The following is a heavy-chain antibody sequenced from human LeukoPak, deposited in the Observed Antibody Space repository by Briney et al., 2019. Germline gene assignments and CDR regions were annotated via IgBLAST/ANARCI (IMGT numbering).Heavy chain of an antibody. J-gene: IGHJ4*02. Sequence: GGSLRLSCAASGFIVSSNYMSWVRQAPGKGLERVSVIYSGGRTYHADSVKGRFTISRDNSKNTLYLQMNSLRGEGTAVYYCAREGSSGYYIDYWGQGTLVTVSS. CDR3: AREGSSGYYIDY. CDR2: IYSGGRT. CDR1: GFIVSSNY. D-gene: IGHD3-22*01. V-gene: IGHV3-66*01.